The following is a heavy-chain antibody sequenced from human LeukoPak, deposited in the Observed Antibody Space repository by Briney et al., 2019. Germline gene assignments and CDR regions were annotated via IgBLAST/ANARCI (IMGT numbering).Heavy chain of an antibody. Sequence: KPSETLSLTCTVSGGSISSYYWSWIRQPPGKGLEWIGYIYYSGSTNYNPSLKSRVTISVDTSKNQFSLKLSSVTAADTAVYYCARLGWDYYDSSGYPDAFDIWGQGTMVTVSS. CDR2: IYYSGST. V-gene: IGHV4-59*08. J-gene: IGHJ3*02. D-gene: IGHD3-22*01. CDR1: GGSISSYY. CDR3: ARLGWDYYDSSGYPDAFDI.